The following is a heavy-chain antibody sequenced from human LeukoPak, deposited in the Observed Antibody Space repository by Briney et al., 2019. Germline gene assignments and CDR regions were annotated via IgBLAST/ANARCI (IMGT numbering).Heavy chain of an antibody. V-gene: IGHV3-64*01. J-gene: IGHJ3*02. Sequence: PGGSLRLSCAASGFTFSSYAMHWVRQAPGKGLDYVSAISGKGGSTYYANSVKGRFTISRDNSKNTLYLQMGSLRAEDMAVYYCARGPYGSRAFDIWGQGTMVTVSS. CDR2: ISGKGGST. CDR3: ARGPYGSRAFDI. D-gene: IGHD3-10*01. CDR1: GFTFSSYA.